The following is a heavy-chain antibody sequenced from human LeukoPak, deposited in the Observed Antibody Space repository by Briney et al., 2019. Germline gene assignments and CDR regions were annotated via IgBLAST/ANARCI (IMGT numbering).Heavy chain of an antibody. CDR2: IYYSGST. CDR3: AREGGYNSIDAFDI. J-gene: IGHJ3*02. CDR1: GGSISSYY. V-gene: IGHV4-59*01. Sequence: SETLPLTCTVSGGSISSYYWSWIRQPPGKGLEWIGYIYYSGSTNYNPSLKSRVTISVDTSKNQFSLKLSSVTAADTAVYYCAREGGYNSIDAFDIWGQGTMVTVSS. D-gene: IGHD5-24*01.